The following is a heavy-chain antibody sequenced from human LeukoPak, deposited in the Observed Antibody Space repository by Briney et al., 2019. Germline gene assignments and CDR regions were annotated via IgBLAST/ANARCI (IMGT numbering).Heavy chain of an antibody. CDR3: APESDRILYY. V-gene: IGHV1-69*04. CDR1: GGTSSSYA. D-gene: IGHD2-15*01. Sequence: GSSVKVSCKASGGTSSSYAISWVRQAPGQGLEWMGRIIPILGIANYAQKFQGRVTITADKSTSTAYMELSSLRSEDTAVYYCAPESDRILYYWGQGTLVTVSS. CDR2: IIPILGIA. J-gene: IGHJ4*02.